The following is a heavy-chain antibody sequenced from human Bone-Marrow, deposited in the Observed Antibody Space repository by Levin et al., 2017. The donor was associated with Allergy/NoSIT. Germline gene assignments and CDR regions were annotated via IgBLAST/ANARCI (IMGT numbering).Heavy chain of an antibody. CDR1: GFTLSNYE. J-gene: IGHJ4*02. Sequence: PGGSLRLSCAASGFTLSNYEVNWVRQAPGKGLEWVSHIGISGSPIFYADSVKGRFTISRDNAKNSVFLQVNSLNAEDTAIYYCARVRIAARHRNIDFWGQGTLVTVSS. CDR2: IGISGSPI. V-gene: IGHV3-48*03. CDR3: ARVRIAARHRNIDF. D-gene: IGHD6-6*01.